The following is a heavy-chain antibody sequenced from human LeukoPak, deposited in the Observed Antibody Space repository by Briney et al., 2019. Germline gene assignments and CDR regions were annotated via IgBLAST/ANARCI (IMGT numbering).Heavy chain of an antibody. CDR2: ISSSGSTI. J-gene: IGHJ4*02. CDR1: GFTFSDYY. V-gene: IGHV3-11*01. Sequence: PGGSLRLSCAASGFTFSDYYMSWIRQAPGKGLEWVSYISSSGSTIYYADSVKGRFTISRDNAKNSLYLQVNSLRAEDTAVYYCARDRDYYDSSGYQPPDYWGQGTLVTVSS. CDR3: ARDRDYYDSSGYQPPDY. D-gene: IGHD3-22*01.